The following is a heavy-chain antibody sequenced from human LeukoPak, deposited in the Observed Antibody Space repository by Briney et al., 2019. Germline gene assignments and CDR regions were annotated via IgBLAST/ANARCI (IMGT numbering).Heavy chain of an antibody. J-gene: IGHJ6*03. V-gene: IGHV4-34*01. Sequence: SETLSLTCAVYGGSFSGYYWSWIRQPPGKGLEWIGEINHSGSTNYNPSLKSRVTISVDTSKNQFSLKLSSVTAADTAVYYCARRAAMVRYYYYYYMDVWGKGTTVTVSS. D-gene: IGHD5-18*01. CDR2: INHSGST. CDR3: ARRAAMVRYYYYYYMDV. CDR1: GGSFSGYY.